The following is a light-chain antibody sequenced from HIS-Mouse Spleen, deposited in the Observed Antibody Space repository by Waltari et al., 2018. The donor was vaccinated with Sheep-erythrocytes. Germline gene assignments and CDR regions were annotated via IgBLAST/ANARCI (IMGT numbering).Light chain of an antibody. CDR2: DVS. CDR1: SSDVGGYNY. J-gene: IGLJ1*01. V-gene: IGLV2-11*01. CDR3: CSYAGSYNHV. Sequence: QSALTQPRSVSGSPGQSVTISCTGTSSDVGGYNYSSWYQQHPGKAPKLMIYDVSKRPSGVPDRFSGSKSGNPASLTISGLQAEDEADYYCCSYAGSYNHVFATGTKVTVL.